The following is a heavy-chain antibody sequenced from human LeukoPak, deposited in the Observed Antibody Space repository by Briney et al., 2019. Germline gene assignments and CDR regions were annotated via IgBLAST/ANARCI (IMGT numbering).Heavy chain of an antibody. CDR2: IKQDGSEK. CDR1: GFTFSSYW. Sequence: PGGSLRLSCAASGFTFSSYWMSWARQAPGKGLEGVANIKQDGSEKYYVDSVKGRFTISRDNAKNSLYLQMNSLRAEDTAVYYCARVWWFGETDDYFDYWGQGTLVTVSS. D-gene: IGHD3-10*01. J-gene: IGHJ4*02. V-gene: IGHV3-7*01. CDR3: ARVWWFGETDDYFDY.